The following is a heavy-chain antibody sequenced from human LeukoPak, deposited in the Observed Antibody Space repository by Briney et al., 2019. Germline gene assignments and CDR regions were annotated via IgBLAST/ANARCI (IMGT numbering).Heavy chain of an antibody. Sequence: GGSLRLSCAASGFTFSSYGMHWVRQAPGKGLEGVAFIRYDGNNKYYADSVKGRFTISRDNSKNTLYSQMNSLRDEDTAVYYCANDFIAMSDWEPPGYWGQGILVTVSS. CDR3: ANDFIAMSDWEPPGY. V-gene: IGHV3-30*02. CDR1: GFTFSSYG. CDR2: IRYDGNNK. J-gene: IGHJ4*02. D-gene: IGHD1-26*01.